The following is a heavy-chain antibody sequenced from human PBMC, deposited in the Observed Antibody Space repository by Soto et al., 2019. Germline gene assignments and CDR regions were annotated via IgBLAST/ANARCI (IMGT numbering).Heavy chain of an antibody. CDR3: TRAAWFPYLSFY. D-gene: IGHD3-10*01. V-gene: IGHV3-48*03. CDR2: ISSSGSTA. Sequence: GGSLRLSCAASGFAFSRFELHWVRQAPGKGLEWISYISSSGSTAYYAPSVEGRFTISRDNANNSVYLQMDSLRAEDTALYYCTRAAWFPYLSFYWGQGALVTVSS. J-gene: IGHJ4*02. CDR1: GFAFSRFE.